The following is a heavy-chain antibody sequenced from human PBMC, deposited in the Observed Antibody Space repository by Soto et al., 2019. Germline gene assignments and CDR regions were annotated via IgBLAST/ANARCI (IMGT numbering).Heavy chain of an antibody. J-gene: IGHJ6*02. V-gene: IGHV3-30-3*01. D-gene: IGHD5-18*01. CDR2: IKHDGSEI. CDR3: VRVGWGYSYGNGMDG. CDR1: GFGFSGYS. Sequence: GGSLRLSCLASGFGFSGYSMHWVRQAPGKGLDWVAVIKHDGSEIYYADSVKGRFTISKDDSKNTLHLQMDALRVDDTALYYCVRVGWGYSYGNGMDGWGQGTTVTVSS.